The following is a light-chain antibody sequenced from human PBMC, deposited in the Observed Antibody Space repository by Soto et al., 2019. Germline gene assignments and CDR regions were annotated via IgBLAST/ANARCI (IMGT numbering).Light chain of an antibody. V-gene: IGKV4-1*01. CDR3: QQYYSIPWT. CDR2: WAS. J-gene: IGKJ1*01. CDR1: QSVFYSSNNNNH. Sequence: DIVMTQSPDSLAVSLGERATINCKSSQSVFYSSNNNNHLAWYQQKPGQPPKLLIYWASTRQSGVPDRFSGSGSGTDFTLPITSLQAEDVAVYYCQQYYSIPWTFGQGTRVEIK.